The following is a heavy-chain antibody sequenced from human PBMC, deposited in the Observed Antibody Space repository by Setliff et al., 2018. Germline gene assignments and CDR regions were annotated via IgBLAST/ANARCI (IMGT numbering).Heavy chain of an antibody. Sequence: LSLTCNVSGDSFSAASTMAWIRQPPGKGLEFIGYVYYSGAAKYDPSLKSRVTMSVDTSKTQFSLKLNSMTTADTAVYYCARGGTYRYFGYWGQGTLVTVSS. J-gene: IGHJ4*02. CDR1: GDSFSAAS. CDR3: ARGGTYRYFGY. CDR2: VYYSGAA. V-gene: IGHV4-61*08.